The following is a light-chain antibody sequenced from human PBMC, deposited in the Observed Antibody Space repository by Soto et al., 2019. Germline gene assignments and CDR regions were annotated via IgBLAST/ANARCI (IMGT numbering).Light chain of an antibody. CDR2: GNS. CDR1: SSNIGAGYD. V-gene: IGLV1-40*01. CDR3: QSYDSRLSGWV. Sequence: QSVLTQPPSVSGAPGQRVAISCTGSSSNIGAGYDVHWYQQLPGTAPKLLIYGNSNRPSGVPDRFSGSKSGTSASLAITGLQAEDEADYYCQSYDSRLSGWVFGGVTQ. J-gene: IGLJ7*01.